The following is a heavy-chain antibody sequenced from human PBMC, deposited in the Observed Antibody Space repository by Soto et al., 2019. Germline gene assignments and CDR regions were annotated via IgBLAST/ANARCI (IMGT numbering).Heavy chain of an antibody. Sequence: GASLKVSCKASGGPFSSYAMSWVRQAPGQGLEWMGGIIPIFGTANYAQKFQGRVTITADESTSRAYMELSSLRSEDTGVYYCARHYYVISGYCCQTCSFHFCGQRTLVTGSS. V-gene: IGHV1-69*13. D-gene: IGHD3-22*01. CDR3: ARHYYVISGYCCQTCSFHF. CDR2: IIPIFGTA. CDR1: GGPFSSYA. J-gene: IGHJ4*02.